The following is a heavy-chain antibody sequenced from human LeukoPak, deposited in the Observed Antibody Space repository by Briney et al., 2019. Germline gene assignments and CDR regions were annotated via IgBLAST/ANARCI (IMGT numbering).Heavy chain of an antibody. CDR2: IYTSGST. J-gene: IGHJ4*02. Sequence: SQTLSLTCTVSGGSIISGSYYWSWIRQPAGKGLEWIGRIYTSGSTNYNPSLKSRVTISVDTSKNQFSLKLSSVTAADTAVYYCARALPGGTGDHFDYWGQGTLVTVSS. CDR3: ARALPGGTGDHFDY. CDR1: GGSIISGSYY. D-gene: IGHD7-27*01. V-gene: IGHV4-61*02.